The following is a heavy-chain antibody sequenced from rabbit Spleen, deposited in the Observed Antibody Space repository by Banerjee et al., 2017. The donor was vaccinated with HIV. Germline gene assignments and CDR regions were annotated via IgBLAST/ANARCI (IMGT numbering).Heavy chain of an antibody. D-gene: IGHD1-1*01. CDR2: IVNGDGNT. V-gene: IGHV1S47*01. Sequence: QEQLVESGGGLIKPGASLTLICTASGFSFSSSYYMCWVRQAPGKGPEWIACIVNGDGNTYYASWVNGRFTISRSTSLATVTLQVTSLTAADTATYFCARDTATSFSTYGMDLWGPGTLVTVS. CDR1: GFSFSSSYY. CDR3: ARDTATSFSTYGMDL. J-gene: IGHJ6*01.